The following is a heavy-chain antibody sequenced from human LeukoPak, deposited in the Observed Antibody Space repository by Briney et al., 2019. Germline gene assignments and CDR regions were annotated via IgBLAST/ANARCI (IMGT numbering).Heavy chain of an antibody. CDR2: ISWNSGSI. D-gene: IGHD4-17*01. CDR3: AKGGGSNDYGDYEGAYDY. V-gene: IGHV3-9*01. Sequence: GGSLRLSCAASGFTFDDYAMHWVRQAPGKGLEWVSGISWNSGSIGYADSVKGRFTISRDNAKNSLYLQMNSLRAEDTALYYCAKGGGSNDYGDYEGAYDYWGQGTLVTVSS. CDR1: GFTFDDYA. J-gene: IGHJ4*02.